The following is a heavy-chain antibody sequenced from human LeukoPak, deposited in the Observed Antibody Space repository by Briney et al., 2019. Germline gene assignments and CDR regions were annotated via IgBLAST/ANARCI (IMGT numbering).Heavy chain of an antibody. CDR2: IWYDGSNK. J-gene: IGHJ6*02. CDR3: AKAGTPLRFLEWLLDYYGMDV. V-gene: IGHV3-33*06. D-gene: IGHD3-3*01. Sequence: GRSLRLSCAASGFTFSSYGMHWVRQAPGKGLEWVAVIWYDGSNKYYADSVKGRFTISRDNSKNTLYLQMNSLRAEDTAVYYCAKAGTPLRFLEWLLDYYGMDVWGQGTTVTVSS. CDR1: GFTFSSYG.